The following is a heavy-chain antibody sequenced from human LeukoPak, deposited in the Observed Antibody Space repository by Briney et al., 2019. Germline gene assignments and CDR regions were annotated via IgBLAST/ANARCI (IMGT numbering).Heavy chain of an antibody. Sequence: AGGSLRLSCAASGFTLKSYWVHWVRQAPGKGLVWVSRIDNDGSSANYADSVKGRFTVSRDNAKNTLYLQMNSLGAEDTAVYYCARDDKLKFDYWGQGTLVTVSS. CDR1: GFTLKSYW. V-gene: IGHV3-74*01. J-gene: IGHJ4*02. CDR3: ARDDKLKFDY. CDR2: IDNDGSSA.